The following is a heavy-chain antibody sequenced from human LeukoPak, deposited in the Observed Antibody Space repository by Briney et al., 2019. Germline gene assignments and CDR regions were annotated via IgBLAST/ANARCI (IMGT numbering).Heavy chain of an antibody. Sequence: SETLSLTCTVSGGSISSYFWSWIRQPPGKGLEWIGYIYYSGSTKYNPSLKSRVTISVDTSKNQFSLKLKSVTAADTAVYYCALYRSSRDYYYYYMDVWGKGTTVTVSS. CDR2: IYYSGST. CDR3: ALYRSSRDYYYYYMDV. CDR1: GGSISSYF. J-gene: IGHJ6*03. D-gene: IGHD6-13*01. V-gene: IGHV4-59*01.